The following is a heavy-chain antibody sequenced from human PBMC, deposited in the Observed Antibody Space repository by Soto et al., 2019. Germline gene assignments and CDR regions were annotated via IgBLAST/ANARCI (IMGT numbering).Heavy chain of an antibody. Sequence: QVQLQESGPGLLKPSETLSLTCTISGGSVSSYQWSWIRQPPGKGLEWIGLTSYSGNTVYNPSLKRRVAFSVATSKNHFSLTLTSVTAADTAVYYCARDGVGPFDYWGQGTLVTVSS. D-gene: IGHD1-26*01. CDR1: GGSVSSYQ. CDR2: TSYSGNT. J-gene: IGHJ4*02. CDR3: ARDGVGPFDY. V-gene: IGHV4-59*02.